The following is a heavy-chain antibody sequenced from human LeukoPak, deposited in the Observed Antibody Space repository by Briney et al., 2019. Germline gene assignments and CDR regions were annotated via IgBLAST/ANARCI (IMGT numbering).Heavy chain of an antibody. CDR1: GYTFTSYG. J-gene: IGHJ5*02. Sequence: ASVKVSCKASGYTFTSYGISWVRQAPGQGLEWMGWISAYNGNTNYAQKLQGRVTMTTDTSTSTAYMELRSLRSDDTAVYYCARSGYSSSWGARNWFDPWGQGTLVTVSS. CDR2: ISAYNGNT. CDR3: ARSGYSSSWGARNWFDP. D-gene: IGHD6-13*01. V-gene: IGHV1-18*01.